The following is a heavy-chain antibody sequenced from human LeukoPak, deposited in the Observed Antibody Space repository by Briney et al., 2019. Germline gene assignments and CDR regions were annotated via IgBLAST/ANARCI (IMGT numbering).Heavy chain of an antibody. CDR1: GDSVSSNSGT. V-gene: IGHV6-1*01. CDR2: TYYRSKWYN. J-gene: IGHJ6*02. D-gene: IGHD5/OR15-5a*01. CDR3: ARGKSKRLDV. Sequence: SQTLSLTCAISGDSVSSNSGTWNWLRQSPSRGLEWLGRTYYRSKWYNDYAVSVKSRITINPDTSKNHFSLQLNSVTPDDTAVYYCARGKSKRLDVWGQGTTVTVSS.